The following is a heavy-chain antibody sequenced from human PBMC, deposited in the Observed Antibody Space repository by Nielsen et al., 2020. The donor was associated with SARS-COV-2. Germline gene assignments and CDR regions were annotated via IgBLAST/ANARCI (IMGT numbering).Heavy chain of an antibody. D-gene: IGHD3-10*01. V-gene: IGHV3-23*01. CDR3: AREGQEGPIIGGMDV. CDR2: ISGSGGST. CDR1: GFTFSSYA. Sequence: GESLKISCAASGFTFSSYAMSWVRQAPGKGLEWVSAISGSGGSTYYADSVKGRFTISRDNSKNTLYLQMGSLRAEDMAVYYCAREGQEGPIIGGMDVWGQGTTVTVSS. J-gene: IGHJ6*02.